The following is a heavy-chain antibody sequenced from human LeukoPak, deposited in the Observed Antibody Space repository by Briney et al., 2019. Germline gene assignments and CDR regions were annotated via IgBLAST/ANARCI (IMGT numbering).Heavy chain of an antibody. Sequence: GGSLRLSCAASGFTFSSYGMHWVRQAPGKGLEWVAFIRSIGTNTYDADSVKGRFTISRDNSKNTLYLQMNSLRAEDTAVYYCATYTSSYFDYWGQGTLVTVSS. V-gene: IGHV3-30*02. CDR2: IRSIGTNT. D-gene: IGHD1-14*01. CDR3: ATYTSSYFDY. CDR1: GFTFSSYG. J-gene: IGHJ4*02.